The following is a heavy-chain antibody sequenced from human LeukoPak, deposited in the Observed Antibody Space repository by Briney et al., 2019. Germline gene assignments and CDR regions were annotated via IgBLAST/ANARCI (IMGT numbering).Heavy chain of an antibody. V-gene: IGHV3-23*01. CDR3: AQQVGYCSSGSCYFTY. CDR2: ISNTGGST. J-gene: IGHJ1*01. Sequence: GGSLRLSCAASGFTFSSYAMSWVRQAPGKGLEWVSAISNTGGSTYYADSVKGRFTISRDKSKNTLSLQMNNLRAEDTAVYYCAQQVGYCSSGSCYFTYWGQGTLVTVSS. D-gene: IGHD2-15*01. CDR1: GFTFSSYA.